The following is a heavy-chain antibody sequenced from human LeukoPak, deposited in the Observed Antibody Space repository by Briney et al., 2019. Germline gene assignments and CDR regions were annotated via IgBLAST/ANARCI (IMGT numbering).Heavy chain of an antibody. J-gene: IGHJ4*02. Sequence: SVKVSCTASGGTLSSYAISWVRQAPGQGLEWMGGIIPIFGTANYAQKFQGRVTITADESTSTAYMELSSLRSEDTAVYYCARGPHIVVVPAAIEYYFDYWGQGTLDTVSS. CDR2: IIPIFGTA. D-gene: IGHD2-2*01. V-gene: IGHV1-69*13. CDR3: ARGPHIVVVPAAIEYYFDY. CDR1: GGTLSSYA.